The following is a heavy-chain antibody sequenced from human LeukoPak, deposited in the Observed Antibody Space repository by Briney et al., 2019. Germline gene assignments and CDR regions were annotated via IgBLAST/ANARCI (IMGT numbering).Heavy chain of an antibody. CDR2: MNPNSGNT. CDR3: ARRAIVVVPAALYYYYMDA. V-gene: IGHV1-8*01. CDR1: GYTFTSYD. Sequence: ASVKVSCKASGYTFTSYDINWVRQATGQGLEWMGWMNPNSGNTGYAQKFQGRVTMTRNTSISTAYMELSSLRSEDTAVYYCARRAIVVVPAALYYYYMDAWGKGTTVTVSS. D-gene: IGHD2-2*01. J-gene: IGHJ6*03.